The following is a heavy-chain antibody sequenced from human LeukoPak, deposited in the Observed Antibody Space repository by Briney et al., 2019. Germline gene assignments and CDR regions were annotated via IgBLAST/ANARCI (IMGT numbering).Heavy chain of an antibody. J-gene: IGHJ4*02. CDR3: TRHEITMLRGVIITLDY. D-gene: IGHD3-10*01. Sequence: GGSLRLSCAASGFTFSGSAMHWVRLASGKGLEWVGRIRSKANSYATAYAASVKGRFTISRDDSKNTAYLQMNSLKTEDTAVYYCTRHEITMLRGVIITLDYWGQGTLVTVSS. V-gene: IGHV3-73*01. CDR2: IRSKANSYAT. CDR1: GFTFSGSA.